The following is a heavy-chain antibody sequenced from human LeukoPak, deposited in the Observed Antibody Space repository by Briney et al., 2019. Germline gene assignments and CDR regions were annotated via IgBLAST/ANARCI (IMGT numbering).Heavy chain of an antibody. V-gene: IGHV3-23*01. J-gene: IGHJ4*02. CDR1: GFIFNIYD. CDR3: VRGIRAPDF. CDR2: IRGGGPET. Sequence: GESLRLSCVASGFIFNIYDMSWFRQAPGKGLEWVSGIRGGGPETYYADSVKGRFSISRDNSKNTLFLQTNGLRAEDSAIYYCVRGIRAPDFWGQGTLVTVSS.